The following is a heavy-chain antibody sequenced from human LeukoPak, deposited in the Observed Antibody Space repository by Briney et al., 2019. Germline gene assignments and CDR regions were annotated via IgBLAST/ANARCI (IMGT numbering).Heavy chain of an antibody. CDR2: ISSNGGST. D-gene: IGHD4-17*01. CDR3: ARGATEYGEGLDY. CDR1: GFTFSSYA. J-gene: IGHJ4*02. V-gene: IGHV3-64*01. Sequence: PGGSLRLSCAASGFTFSSYAMHWVRQAPGKGLEYVSAISSNGGSTYYANSVKGRFTISRDNSKNTLYLQMGSLRAEDMAVYYCARGATEYGEGLDYWGQGTLVTVSS.